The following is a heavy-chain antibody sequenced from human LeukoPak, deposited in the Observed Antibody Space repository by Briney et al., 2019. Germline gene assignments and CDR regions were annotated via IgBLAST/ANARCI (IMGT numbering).Heavy chain of an antibody. CDR2: ISASGDST. CDR3: ASACTSTSCYLPAY. D-gene: IGHD2-2*01. V-gene: IGHV3-23*01. J-gene: IGHJ4*02. CDR1: GFTFSNYD. Sequence: GGSLRLSCAASGFTFSNYDMSWVRQAPGKGLEWVSGISASGDSTYYADSVKGRFIISRDNSKNTLYLQVSSLRDEDTAVYYCASACTSTSCYLPAYWGQGTLVTVSS.